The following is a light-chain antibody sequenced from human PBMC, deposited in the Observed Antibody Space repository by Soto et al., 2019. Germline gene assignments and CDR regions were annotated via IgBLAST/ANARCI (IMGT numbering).Light chain of an antibody. Sequence: QSVLTQLASVSGSPGQSITISCTGTSGDVGGYNYVCWYQQRPGKAPKLMIYEVSNRPSGVSRRFSGSKSGNTASLTISGHQTEDEADYYCSSYTGGSTLYVFGTGTKVTVL. V-gene: IGLV2-14*01. CDR3: SSYTGGSTLYV. CDR1: SGDVGGYNY. CDR2: EVS. J-gene: IGLJ1*01.